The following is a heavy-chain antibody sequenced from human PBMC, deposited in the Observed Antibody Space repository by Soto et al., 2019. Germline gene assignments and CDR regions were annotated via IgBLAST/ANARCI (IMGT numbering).Heavy chain of an antibody. CDR2: IYSGGST. J-gene: IGHJ4*02. CDR1: GGSISSGDW. V-gene: IGHV4-4*02. D-gene: IGHD2-21*02. CDR3: ARRGSDSIFGSLDY. Sequence: QVQLQESGPGLVKPSGTLSLTCAVSGGSISSGDWCWSWVRQSPGKGLEWIGEIYSGGSTTYNPSLKSRVTISADKSENQFSLRLSSVTAADTAVYYCARRGSDSIFGSLDYWGQGTLVTVSS.